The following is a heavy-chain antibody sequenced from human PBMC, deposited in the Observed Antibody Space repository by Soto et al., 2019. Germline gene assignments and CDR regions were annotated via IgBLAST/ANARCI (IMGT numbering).Heavy chain of an antibody. CDR3: ARDYDSSGDY. CDR2: IYYSRST. CDR1: GGSISTSSYY. J-gene: IGHJ4*02. Sequence: SETLSLTCTVSGGSISTSSYYWGWIRQPPGKGLEWIGSIYYSRSTYYNPSLKSRVTISVDTSKNQFSLKLSSVTAADTAVYYCARDYDSSGDYWGQGTLVTVSS. V-gene: IGHV4-39*01. D-gene: IGHD3-22*01.